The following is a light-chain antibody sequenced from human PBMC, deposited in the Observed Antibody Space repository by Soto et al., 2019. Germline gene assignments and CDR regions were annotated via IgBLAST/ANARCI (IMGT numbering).Light chain of an antibody. CDR2: AAS. Sequence: VWTQSPATMSLTHGQGASLSCRASKSVGGDLVWYQQHPGQAPRLLVSAASNRATGIPARFSGSGSGTDFTLTISSLQSEDFAVYHCPQYNSWPLTFGGGTKV. J-gene: IGKJ4*01. CDR1: KSVGGD. V-gene: IGKV3D-15*01. CDR3: PQYNSWPLT.